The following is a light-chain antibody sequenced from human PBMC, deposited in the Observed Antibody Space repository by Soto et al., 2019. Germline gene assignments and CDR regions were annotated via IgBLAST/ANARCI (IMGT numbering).Light chain of an antibody. CDR3: QQYNNWPYT. CDR1: QSVRSN. J-gene: IGKJ2*01. CDR2: GAS. Sequence: EIVMTQSPATLSVSPGEGATLSCRASQSVRSNLAWYRQKPGQAPSLLIYGASTRASGIPAKFSASGSGTAFALTISSLQSEDFAVYYCQQYNNWPYTFGQGTRLEIK. V-gene: IGKV3-15*01.